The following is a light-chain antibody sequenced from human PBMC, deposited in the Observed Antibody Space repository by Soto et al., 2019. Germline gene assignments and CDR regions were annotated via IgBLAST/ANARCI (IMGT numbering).Light chain of an antibody. CDR1: SSNIGAGYE. Sequence: QSVLTQPPSVSGAPGQRVTISCTGNSSNIGAGYEVHWYQQLPGTAPKLLIYRNSNRPSGVPDRFSGSKFGTLASLAITGLQAEDEAEYYCQSYDSSLTALFGGGTKVTVL. CDR2: RNS. CDR3: QSYDSSLTAL. J-gene: IGLJ2*01. V-gene: IGLV1-40*01.